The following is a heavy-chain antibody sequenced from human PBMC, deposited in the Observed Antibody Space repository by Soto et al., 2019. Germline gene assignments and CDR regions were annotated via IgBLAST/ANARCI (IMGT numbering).Heavy chain of an antibody. CDR3: ARDYQNFYESSGYLEY. V-gene: IGHV3-30-3*01. CDR2: ISYDGSNK. D-gene: IGHD3-22*01. J-gene: IGHJ4*02. Sequence: QVQLVESGGGVVQPGRSLRLSCAASGFTFSSYAIHWVRQAPGKGLEWVAVISYDGSNKYYADSVKGRFTISRDNSKNTLYLQMNSLRAEDTAVYHCARDYQNFYESSGYLEYWGQGALVTVSS. CDR1: GFTFSSYA.